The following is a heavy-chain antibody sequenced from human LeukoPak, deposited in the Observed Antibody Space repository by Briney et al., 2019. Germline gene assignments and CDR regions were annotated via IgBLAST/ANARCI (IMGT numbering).Heavy chain of an antibody. V-gene: IGHV3-64*01. CDR3: ARDRPIDY. J-gene: IGHJ4*02. CDR1: GFTFSSYA. Sequence: GGSLRLSCAASGFTFSSYATHWVRQAPGKGLEYVSAISSNGGSTYYANSVKGRFTISRDNSKNTLYLQMGSLRAEDMAVYYCARDRPIDYWGQGTLATVSS. CDR2: ISSNGGST.